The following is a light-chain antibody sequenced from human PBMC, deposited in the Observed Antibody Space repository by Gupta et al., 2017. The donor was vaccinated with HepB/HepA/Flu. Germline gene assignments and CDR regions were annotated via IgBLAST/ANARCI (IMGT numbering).Light chain of an antibody. CDR3: AVWDDSLNGEQ. CDR2: HNN. V-gene: IGLV1-44*01. Sequence: QSVLTQPPSASGAPGQGVTISCSGGSSNIGRNTVKWYQHLPGTAPKLIMYHNNQRPSGVPDRFSGSKSGTSASLAIXGXQSEDEXDYYCAVWDDSLNGEQFGGGTKLTVL. CDR1: SSNIGRNT. J-gene: IGLJ2*01.